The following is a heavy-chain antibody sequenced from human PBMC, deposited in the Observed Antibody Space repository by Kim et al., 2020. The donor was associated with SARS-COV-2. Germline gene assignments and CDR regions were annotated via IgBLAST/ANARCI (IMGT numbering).Heavy chain of an antibody. CDR2: IYYSGST. Sequence: SETLSLTCTVSGGSISSYYWSWIRQPPGKGLEWIGYIYYSGSTNYNPALKSRVTISVDTSKNQFSLKLSSLTAADTAVYYCGRLPPGPTIFVIITANDYYYGIDVWGEGATVTVSS. D-gene: IGHD3-3*01. J-gene: IGHJ6*04. CDR1: GGSISSYY. V-gene: IGHV4-59*08. CDR3: GRLPPGPTIFVIITANDYYYGIDV.